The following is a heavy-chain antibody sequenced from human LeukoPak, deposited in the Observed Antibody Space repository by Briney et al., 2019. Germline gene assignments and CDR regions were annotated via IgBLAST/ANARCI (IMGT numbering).Heavy chain of an antibody. D-gene: IGHD3-3*01. J-gene: IGHJ4*02. Sequence: SETLSLTCTVSGGSISSSSYYWGWIRQPPGKGLEWIGSIYYSGSTYYNPSLKSRVTISVDTSKNQFSLKLSSVTAADTAVYYCARYSDFWSGYYPGYFDYWGQGTLVTVSS. CDR2: IYYSGST. CDR3: ARYSDFWSGYYPGYFDY. CDR1: GGSISSSSYY. V-gene: IGHV4-39*07.